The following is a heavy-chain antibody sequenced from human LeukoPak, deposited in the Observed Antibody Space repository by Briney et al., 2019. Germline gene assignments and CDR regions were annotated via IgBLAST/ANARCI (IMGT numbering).Heavy chain of an antibody. J-gene: IGHJ4*02. V-gene: IGHV3-7*01. CDR1: GFTFSDYW. Sequence: SGGSLRLSCAASGFTFSDYWMSWVRQAPGKGLEWVAHIKQDGSKKYYVDSVKGRFTISRDNAKNSLYLQMNSLRAEDTAVYYCARGRVVIGLWGQGTLVTVSS. D-gene: IGHD3-3*01. CDR2: IKQDGSKK. CDR3: ARGRVVIGL.